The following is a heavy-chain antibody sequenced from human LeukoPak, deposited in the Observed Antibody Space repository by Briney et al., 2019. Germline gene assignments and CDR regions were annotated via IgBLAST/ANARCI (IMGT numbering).Heavy chain of an antibody. J-gene: IGHJ4*02. CDR3: ARVIKSAYYYGSGSDGYDY. CDR1: GYTFTSYY. D-gene: IGHD3-10*01. CDR2: INPSGGST. Sequence: ASVKVSCKASGYTFTSYYMHWVRQAPGQGLEWMGIINPSGGSTSYAQEFQGRVTMTRDKSTSTVHLELHALRSEDAAVFYCARVIKSAYYYGSGSDGYDYRGQGTLVTVSS. V-gene: IGHV1-46*01.